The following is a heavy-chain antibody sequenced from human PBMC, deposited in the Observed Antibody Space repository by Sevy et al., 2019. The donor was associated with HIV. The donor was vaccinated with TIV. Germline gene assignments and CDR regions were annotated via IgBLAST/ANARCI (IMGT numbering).Heavy chain of an antibody. D-gene: IGHD3-22*01. J-gene: IGHJ4*02. CDR2: FDPEDGET. Sequence: ASVKVSCKVSGYTLTKLGMHWVRQAHGKGLEWMGSFDPEDGETIYAQKFQGRLTMTEDTSTDTAYMDLSSLRSEDTAVYFCATTKDYYESSGSPFDYWGQGTVVTVSS. V-gene: IGHV1-24*01. CDR1: GYTLTKLG. CDR3: ATTKDYYESSGSPFDY.